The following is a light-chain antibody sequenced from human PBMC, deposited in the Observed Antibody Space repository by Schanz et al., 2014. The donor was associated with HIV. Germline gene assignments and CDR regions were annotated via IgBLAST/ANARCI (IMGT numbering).Light chain of an antibody. V-gene: IGKV3-15*01. J-gene: IGKJ3*01. CDR1: QSVSSN. CDR3: QQYYSTPFT. CDR2: GAS. Sequence: EIVMTQSPATLSVSPGERATLSCRASQSVSSNLAWYQQKPGQAPRLLIYGASTRATGIPARFSGSGSGTEFTLTISSLQAEDVAFYYCQQYYSTPFTFGPGTKVDIK.